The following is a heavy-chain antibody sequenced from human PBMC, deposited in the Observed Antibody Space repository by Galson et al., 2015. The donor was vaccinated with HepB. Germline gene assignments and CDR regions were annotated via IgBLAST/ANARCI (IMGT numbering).Heavy chain of an antibody. Sequence: SLRLSCAASGFTFNNYAMSWVRQAPGKGLEWVSGISGSGVNIFYADSVKGRFTISRDNSKNTLYLQMNSLRAEDTAVYYCAKDPLRSTSPNWFDPWGQGTLVTVSS. CDR1: GFTFNNYA. V-gene: IGHV3-23*01. CDR3: AKDPLRSTSPNWFDP. D-gene: IGHD2-2*01. J-gene: IGHJ5*02. CDR2: ISGSGVNI.